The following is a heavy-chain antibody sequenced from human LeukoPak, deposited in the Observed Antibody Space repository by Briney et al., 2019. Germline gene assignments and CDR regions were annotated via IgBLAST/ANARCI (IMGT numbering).Heavy chain of an antibody. J-gene: IGHJ4*02. CDR2: IKQDGSEK. Sequence: GGSLRLSCVGSPVTFSTSAMSWVRQAPGKGLEWVANIKQDGSEKYYVDSVKGRFTISRDNAKNSLYLQMNGLRAEDTAGYYCARDALVRTTRYYFDSWGQGTLVTVSS. V-gene: IGHV3-7*03. D-gene: IGHD1-26*01. CDR3: ARDALVRTTRYYFDS. CDR1: PVTFSTSA.